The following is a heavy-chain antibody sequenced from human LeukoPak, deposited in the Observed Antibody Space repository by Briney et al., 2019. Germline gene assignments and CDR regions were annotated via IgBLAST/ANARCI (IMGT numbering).Heavy chain of an antibody. Sequence: SVKVSCKASGYTFTSYGISWVRQAPGQGLEWMGGIIPIFGTANYAQKFQGRVTITADKSTSTAYMELSSLRSEDTAVYYCARDRRFWSGYPLSAGAFDIWGQGTMVTVSS. J-gene: IGHJ3*02. CDR2: IIPIFGTA. CDR1: GYTFTSYG. D-gene: IGHD3-3*01. CDR3: ARDRRFWSGYPLSAGAFDI. V-gene: IGHV1-69*06.